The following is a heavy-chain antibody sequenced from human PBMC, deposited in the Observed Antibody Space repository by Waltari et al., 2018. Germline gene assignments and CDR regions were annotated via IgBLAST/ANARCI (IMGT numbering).Heavy chain of an antibody. CDR1: GFTFSSYA. V-gene: IGHV3-23*04. D-gene: IGHD3-3*01. CDR3: AKDVPDFWSGQRYGYFDL. CDR2: ISGSGGST. Sequence: EVQLVESGGGLVQPGGSLRLSCAASGFTFSSYAMSWVRQAPGTGLEWVSAISGSGGSTYYAYSVNGRFTISRDNSKNTLYLQMNSLRAEDTAVYYCAKDVPDFWSGQRYGYFDLWGRGTLVTVSS. J-gene: IGHJ2*01.